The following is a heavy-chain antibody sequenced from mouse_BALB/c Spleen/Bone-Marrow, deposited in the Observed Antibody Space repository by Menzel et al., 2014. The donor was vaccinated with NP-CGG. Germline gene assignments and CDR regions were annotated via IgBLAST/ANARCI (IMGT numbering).Heavy chain of an antibody. CDR1: GYTFTSYW. V-gene: IGHV1S22*01. D-gene: IGHD4-1*01. CDR2: IYPGSGST. Sequence: LQESGAELAKPGASVKMSCKASGYTFTSYWMHWVKQRHGQGLEWIGNIYPGSGSTNYDEKFKSKGTLTVDTSSSTAYMHPSSLTSEDSAVYYCARRERTGMNYWGQGTTLTVSS. J-gene: IGHJ2*01. CDR3: ARRERTGMNY.